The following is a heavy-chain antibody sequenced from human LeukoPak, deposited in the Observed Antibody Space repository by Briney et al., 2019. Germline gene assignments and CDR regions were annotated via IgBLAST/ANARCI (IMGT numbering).Heavy chain of an antibody. CDR3: ATFELELVTFFDY. J-gene: IGHJ4*02. Sequence: GASVKVSCTASGYTFTGYYLHWVRQAPGQGLEWMGWINPKSGDTNSTQKFQGRVTMTRDTSINTAYMELSSLRSEDTAVYYCATFELELVTFFDYWGQGTLVTVSS. CDR2: INPKSGDT. V-gene: IGHV1-2*02. D-gene: IGHD3-9*01. CDR1: GYTFTGYY.